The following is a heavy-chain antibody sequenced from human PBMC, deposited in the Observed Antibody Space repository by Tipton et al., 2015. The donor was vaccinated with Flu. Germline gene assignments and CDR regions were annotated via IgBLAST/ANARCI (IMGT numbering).Heavy chain of an antibody. CDR1: GGSISSSSYY. J-gene: IGHJ3*02. V-gene: IGHV4-39*07. CDR2: VYYSGST. D-gene: IGHD2-15*01. CDR3: ARDDYCSGGSCPVGAFDI. Sequence: TLSLTCTVTGGSISSSSYYWGWIRQPPGKGLEWIGRVYYSGSTYYNPSLKSRVTRSVDTSKNQFSLKLSSVTAADTAVYYCARDDYCSGGSCPVGAFDIWGQGTMVTVSS.